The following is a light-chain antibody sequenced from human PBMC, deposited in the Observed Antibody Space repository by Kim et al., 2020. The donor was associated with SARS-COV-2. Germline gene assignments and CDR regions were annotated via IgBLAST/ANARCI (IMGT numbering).Light chain of an antibody. CDR2: AGS. CDR3: QKCDRAPWR. Sequence: ATVGDEVTSTCRAGRQFGNICAWFRLKPGKGPKPLIYAGSAWKRGVPSRCSGRGCGTDFTRTVTGGPPEDVATYYCQKCDRAPWRFGQGTKVNI. CDR1: RQFGNI. J-gene: IGKJ1*01. V-gene: IGKV1-27*01.